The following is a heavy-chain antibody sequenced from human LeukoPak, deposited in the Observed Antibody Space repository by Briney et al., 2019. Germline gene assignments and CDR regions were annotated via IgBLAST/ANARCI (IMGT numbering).Heavy chain of an antibody. Sequence: TGGSLRLSCVASGFTFSSYWMGWVRQAPGKGLEWVANIKQDGGEKSYVDSVKGRFTISRDNAKKSLYLQMNSLRAEDTAVYYCARDNTNNIGLGVDYWGQGTLVTVSS. D-gene: IGHD1/OR15-1a*01. CDR2: IKQDGGEK. J-gene: IGHJ4*02. V-gene: IGHV3-7*01. CDR3: ARDNTNNIGLGVDY. CDR1: GFTFSSYW.